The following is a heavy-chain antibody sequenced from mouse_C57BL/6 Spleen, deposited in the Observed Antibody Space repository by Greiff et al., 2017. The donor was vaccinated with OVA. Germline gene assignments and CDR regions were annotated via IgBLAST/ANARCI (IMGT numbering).Heavy chain of an antibody. CDR1: GYAFSSSW. D-gene: IGHD1-1*01. CDR2: IYPGDGDT. J-gene: IGHJ4*01. V-gene: IGHV1-82*01. Sequence: QVQLQQSGPELVKPGASVKISCKASGYAFSSSWMNWVKQRPGKGLEWIGRIYPGDGDTNYNGKFKGKATLTADKSSSTAYMQLSSLTSEDSAVYFCARNYGSSYYFDYWGQGTSVTVSS. CDR3: ARNYGSSYYFDY.